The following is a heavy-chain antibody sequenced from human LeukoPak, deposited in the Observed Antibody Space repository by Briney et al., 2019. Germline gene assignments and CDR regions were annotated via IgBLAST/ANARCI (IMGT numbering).Heavy chain of an antibody. V-gene: IGHV4-59*08. CDR2: IYYSGST. Sequence: SETLSLTCTVSGGSISSYCWSWIRQPPGKGLEWIGYIYYSGSTNYNPSLKSRVTISVDTSKNQFSLKLSSVTAADTAVYYCARLDGRRGDYYFDYWGQGTLVTVSS. J-gene: IGHJ4*02. CDR3: ARLDGRRGDYYFDY. CDR1: GGSISSYC. D-gene: IGHD5-24*01.